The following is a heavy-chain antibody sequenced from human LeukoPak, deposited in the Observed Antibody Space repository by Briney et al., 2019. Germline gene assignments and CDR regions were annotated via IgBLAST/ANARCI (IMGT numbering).Heavy chain of an antibody. CDR3: ARVGGITGTDY. V-gene: IGHV4-34*01. CDR2: INHSGST. Sequence: SETLSLTCAVYGGSFSGYYWSWIRQPPGKGLEWIGEINHSGSTNCNPFLKSRVTISVDTSKNQFSLKLSSVTAADTAVYYCARVGGITGTDYWGQGTLVTVSS. D-gene: IGHD1-20*01. CDR1: GGSFSGYY. J-gene: IGHJ4*02.